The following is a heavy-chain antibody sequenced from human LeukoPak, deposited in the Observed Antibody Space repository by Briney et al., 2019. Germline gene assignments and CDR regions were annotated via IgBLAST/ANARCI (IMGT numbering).Heavy chain of an antibody. D-gene: IGHD2-2*01. Sequence: GGSLRLSCAASGFTFDDYGMSWARQAPGKGLEWVSGINWNGGSTYYADSVKGRFTISRDNSKNTLYLQMNSLRAEDTAVYYCAKGDSGYCSSTSCYSGKDYWGQGTLVTVSS. CDR2: INWNGGST. CDR3: AKGDSGYCSSTSCYSGKDY. J-gene: IGHJ4*02. CDR1: GFTFDDYG. V-gene: IGHV3-20*04.